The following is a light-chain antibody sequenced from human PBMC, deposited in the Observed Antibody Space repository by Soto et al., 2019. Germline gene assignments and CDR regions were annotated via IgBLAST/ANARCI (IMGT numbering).Light chain of an antibody. CDR3: QQYNTWPWT. Sequence: TQSPSTLSASVGDRVTITCRASQSISSNLAWYQHKPGQAPRLLIYGASTRTTGIPARFSGSGYGTEFTLSISSLQSEDFAVYYCQQYNTWPWTFGQGTKVDIK. J-gene: IGKJ1*01. V-gene: IGKV3-15*01. CDR2: GAS. CDR1: QSISSN.